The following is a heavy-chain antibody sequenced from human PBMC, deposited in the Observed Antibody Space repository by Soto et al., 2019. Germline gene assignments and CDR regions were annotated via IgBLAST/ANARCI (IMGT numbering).Heavy chain of an antibody. CDR1: GFTVSSNY. CDR3: ARGWWTAVAGTSAFDI. Sequence: EVQLVESGGGLIQPGGSLRLSCAASGFTVSSNYMSWVRQAPGKGLEWVSVIYSGGSTYYADSVKGRFTISRDNSKNTLYLQMNSLRAEDTAVYYCARGWWTAVAGTSAFDIWGQGTMVTVSS. V-gene: IGHV3-53*01. CDR2: IYSGGST. J-gene: IGHJ3*02. D-gene: IGHD6-19*01.